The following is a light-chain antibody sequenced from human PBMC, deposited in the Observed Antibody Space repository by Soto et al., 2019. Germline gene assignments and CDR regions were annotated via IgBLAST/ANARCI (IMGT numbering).Light chain of an antibody. V-gene: IGKV3-15*01. CDR3: QQYYSWPPLT. CDR1: QSVSSN. J-gene: IGKJ4*01. Sequence: EIVMTQSPATLSVSPGERATLSCRASQSVSSNLAWYQQKPGQAPRLLIYGASTRATGIPARFSGSGSGTEFTLTISSLQSEDFAVYFCQQYYSWPPLTYGGGTKV. CDR2: GAS.